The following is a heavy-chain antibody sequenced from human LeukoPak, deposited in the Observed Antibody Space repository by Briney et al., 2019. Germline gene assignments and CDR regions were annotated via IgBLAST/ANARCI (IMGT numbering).Heavy chain of an antibody. J-gene: IGHJ4*02. Sequence: GGSLRLSCAASEFIFSDYAMGWVRQAPGKGLEWVSTIDKTTYPTFYADSVRGRFTISRDNSKNTLYLQMNSLRTEDTAVYFCAKFEGATIPGWFNDYWGQGILVTVSS. CDR1: EFIFSDYA. CDR3: AKFEGATIPGWFNDY. CDR2: IDKTTYPT. D-gene: IGHD6-19*01. V-gene: IGHV3-23*05.